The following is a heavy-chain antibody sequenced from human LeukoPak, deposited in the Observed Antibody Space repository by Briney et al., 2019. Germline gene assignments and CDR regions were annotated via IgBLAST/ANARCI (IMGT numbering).Heavy chain of an antibody. CDR1: VGSGGSAISGSYY. J-gene: IGHJ4*02. CDR2: IHTGGVT. Sequence: SQALSLTCIVSVGSGGSAISGSYYWSWFRQPAGKGLEWIGRIHTGGVTKYNPSLKSRLTISRDTSKNQFSLKLTSVTAADTAVYYCARYCNSSSCYSDAIDYWGPGSLVTVSS. D-gene: IGHD2-2*01. CDR3: ARYCNSSSCYSDAIDY. V-gene: IGHV4-61*02.